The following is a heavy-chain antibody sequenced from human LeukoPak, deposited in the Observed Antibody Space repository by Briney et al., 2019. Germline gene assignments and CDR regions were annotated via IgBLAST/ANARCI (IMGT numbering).Heavy chain of an antibody. J-gene: IGHJ6*02. CDR3: ARQISAYYGMDV. CDR2: IYYSGSA. Sequence: SETLSHTCTVSGGSISSSDYKWGWIRQPPGKGLERIGSIYYSGSAYYNPSLKSRVTISVDTSKNQFSLKLSSVTAADTAVFYCARQISAYYGMDVWGQGTTVTVSS. V-gene: IGHV4-39*01. D-gene: IGHD3-3*01. CDR1: GGSISSSDYK.